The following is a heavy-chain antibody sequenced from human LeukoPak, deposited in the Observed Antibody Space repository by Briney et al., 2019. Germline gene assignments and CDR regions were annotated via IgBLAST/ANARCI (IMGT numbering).Heavy chain of an antibody. J-gene: IGHJ4*02. CDR2: ISGSGGST. D-gene: IGHD3-22*01. CDR1: GFTFSSYA. V-gene: IGHV3-23*01. CDR3: AKLLRYYYDSSGYQPETLDYFDY. Sequence: GGSLRLSCAASGFTFSSYAMSWVRQAPGKGLEWVSAISGSGGSTYYADSVKGRFTISRDNSKNTLYLQMNSLRAEDTAVYCCAKLLRYYYDSSGYQPETLDYFDYWGQGTLVTVSS.